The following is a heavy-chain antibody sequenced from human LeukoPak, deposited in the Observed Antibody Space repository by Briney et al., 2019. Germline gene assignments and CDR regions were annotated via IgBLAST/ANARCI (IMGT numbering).Heavy chain of an antibody. CDR1: GDSISSYY. D-gene: IGHD3-10*01. V-gene: IGHV4-59*08. CDR3: ARVGTYGSGSYLSWLDY. CDR2: IYYSGST. J-gene: IGHJ4*02. Sequence: SETLSLTCTVSGDSISSYYWSWIRQPPGKGLEWIGYIYYSGSTNYNPSLKSRVTISVDTSKNQFSLKLSSMTAADTAVYYCARVGTYGSGSYLSWLDYWGQGTLVTVSS.